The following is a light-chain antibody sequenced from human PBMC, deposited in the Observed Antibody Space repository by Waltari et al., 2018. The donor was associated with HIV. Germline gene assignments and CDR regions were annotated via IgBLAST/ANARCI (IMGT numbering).Light chain of an antibody. V-gene: IGKV3-15*01. CDR3: QQYSHWPLMYN. CDR2: AAS. J-gene: IGKJ2*01. Sequence: EIVMTQYPATLSVSPGERATLSCRASQTISSNLAWYQHKPGQSPRLLIYAASTRATGIPARFSASGSGTEFTLTISSLQSEDFAVYYCQQYSHWPLMYNFGQGTKLEIK. CDR1: QTISSN.